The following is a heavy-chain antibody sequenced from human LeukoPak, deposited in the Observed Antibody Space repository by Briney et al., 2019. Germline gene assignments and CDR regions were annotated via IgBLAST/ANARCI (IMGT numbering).Heavy chain of an antibody. D-gene: IGHD3-22*01. CDR3: ARQCYYHDSSGYCVYY. CDR1: GGSISSSSYY. V-gene: IGHV4-39*01. Sequence: PSETLSLTCTVSGGSISSSSYYWGWIRQPPGKGLERIGSIYSSGSTYYNPSLKSRVTISVDTSKNQFSLKLSSVTAADTAVCYCARQCYYHDSSGYCVYYWGQGTLVTVSS. CDR2: IYSSGST. J-gene: IGHJ4*02.